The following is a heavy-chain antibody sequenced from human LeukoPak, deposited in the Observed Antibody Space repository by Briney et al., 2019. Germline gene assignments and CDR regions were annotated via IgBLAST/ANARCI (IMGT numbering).Heavy chain of an antibody. CDR3: AAWGSPTGY. J-gene: IGHJ4*02. CDR2: IVVGSGNT. Sequence: SSVKVSCKASGFTFTSSPWQWVRQPRGQRLEWIGWIVVGSGNTNYAQKFQERVTITRDMSTSTAYIELSSLSSEDTAVYYCAAWGSPTGYWGQGTLVTVSS. CDR1: GFTFTSSP. V-gene: IGHV1-58*01. D-gene: IGHD3-16*01.